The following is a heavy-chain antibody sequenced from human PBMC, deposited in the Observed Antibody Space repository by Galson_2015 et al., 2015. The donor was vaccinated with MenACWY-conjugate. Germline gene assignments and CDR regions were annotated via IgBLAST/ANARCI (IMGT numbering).Heavy chain of an antibody. V-gene: IGHV3-74*01. D-gene: IGHD5-18*01. Sequence: SLRLSCAASGFTFSSYWMHWVRQAPGKGLAWVSRINSDGSIGTYADSVKGRITISRDNAKNSLYLQMNTLRDEDTAVYYCARVPGYSYGYYDWWGQGTLVTVSS. CDR1: GFTFSSYW. J-gene: IGHJ4*02. CDR3: ARVPGYSYGYYDW. CDR2: INSDGSIG.